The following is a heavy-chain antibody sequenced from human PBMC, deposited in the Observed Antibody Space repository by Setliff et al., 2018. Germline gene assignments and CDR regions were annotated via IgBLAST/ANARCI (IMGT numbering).Heavy chain of an antibody. CDR3: TVYNTGSSKDHY. J-gene: IGHJ4*02. D-gene: IGHD2-8*02. V-gene: IGHV4-59*11. Sequence: SETLSLTCTVSGGSISSHYWSWIRQPPGKGLEWIGSIYYSGSTNYNPSLKSRVTISVDTSKNQFSLKLSSVTAADTALYYCTVYNTGSSKDHYWGQGTPVTSPQ. CDR1: GGSISSHY. CDR2: IYYSGST.